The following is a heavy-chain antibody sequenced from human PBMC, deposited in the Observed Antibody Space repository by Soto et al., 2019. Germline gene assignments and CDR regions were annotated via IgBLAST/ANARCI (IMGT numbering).Heavy chain of an antibody. CDR1: GYTFTSYG. CDR3: ARVRVRGYSWFDP. V-gene: IGHV1-18*01. CDR2: ISAYNGNT. D-gene: IGHD3-10*01. Sequence: GASVKVSCKASGYTFTSYGISWVRQAPGQGLEWMGWISAYNGNTDYAQKLQGRVTMTRNTSTSTAYMELRSLRSDDTAVYYCARVRVRGYSWFDPWGQGTLVTVSS. J-gene: IGHJ5*02.